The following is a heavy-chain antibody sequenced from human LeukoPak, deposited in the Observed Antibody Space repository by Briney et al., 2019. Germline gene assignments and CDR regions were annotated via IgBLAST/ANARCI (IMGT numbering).Heavy chain of an antibody. CDR3: AKTQGYYDA. J-gene: IGHJ5*02. Sequence: GGSLRLSCVASGFTFSNYAMSGVRQAPGKGLELVSGIYGSDDKTVYGDAVKGRFTISRDNSKNTLYLQMNSLRADDTAVYYCAKTQGYYDAWGQGALVTVSS. V-gene: IGHV3-23*01. CDR2: IYGSDDKT. CDR1: GFTFSNYA. D-gene: IGHD2-15*01.